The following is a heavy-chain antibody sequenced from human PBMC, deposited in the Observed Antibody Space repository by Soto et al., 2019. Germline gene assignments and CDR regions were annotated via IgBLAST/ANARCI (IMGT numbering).Heavy chain of an antibody. V-gene: IGHV1-3*01. Sequence: ASVKVSCKASGYTFTSYAMHWVRQAPGQRLEWMGWINAGNGNTKYSQKFQGRVTMTRDTSVSTAYMELSRLRSDDTAVYYCARSPLYYDFWSGYQAGYGMDVWGQGTTVTVSS. CDR3: ARSPLYYDFWSGYQAGYGMDV. J-gene: IGHJ6*02. CDR2: INAGNGNT. D-gene: IGHD3-3*01. CDR1: GYTFTSYA.